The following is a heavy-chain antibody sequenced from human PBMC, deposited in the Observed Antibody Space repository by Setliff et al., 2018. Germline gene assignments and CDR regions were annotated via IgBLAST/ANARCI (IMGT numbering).Heavy chain of an antibody. Sequence: SETLSLTCAVYGGSFSGYYWSWIRQPPGKGLEWIGEINHSGSTNYNPSLKSRVTISVDTSKNQSSLKLSSVTAADTAVYYCARPRVQLWLRGWFDPWGQGTLVTVSS. CDR2: INHSGST. V-gene: IGHV4-34*01. CDR1: GGSFSGYY. J-gene: IGHJ5*02. CDR3: ARPRVQLWLRGWFDP. D-gene: IGHD5-18*01.